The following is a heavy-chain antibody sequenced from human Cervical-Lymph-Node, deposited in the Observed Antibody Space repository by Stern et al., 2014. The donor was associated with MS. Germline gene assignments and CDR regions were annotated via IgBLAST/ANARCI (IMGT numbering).Heavy chain of an antibody. CDR3: ARLSTAVDF. V-gene: IGHV4-59*08. CDR1: GGSISSRY. CDR2: ISHSGDT. Sequence: VQLVESGPGLVKPSETLSLTCAVSGGSISSRYWGWIRQPPGKGLEWIGLISHSGDTKYNPSLKSRVTISLATSKNQFSLKVPSVTAADTAVYYCARLSTAVDFWGQGTLVTVSS. J-gene: IGHJ4*02.